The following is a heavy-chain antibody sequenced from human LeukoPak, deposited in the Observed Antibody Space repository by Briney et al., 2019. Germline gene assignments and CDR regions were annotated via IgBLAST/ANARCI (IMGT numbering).Heavy chain of an antibody. V-gene: IGHV4-4*07. CDR1: GGSISSYY. Sequence: PSETLSLTCTASGGSISSYYWSWIRQPAGKGLEWIGRIYTSGSTNYNPSLKSRVTMSVDTSKNQFSLKLSSVTAADTAVYYCARVARSYYYYGMDVWGQGTTVTVSS. CDR3: ARVARSYYYYGMDV. CDR2: IYTSGST. J-gene: IGHJ6*02.